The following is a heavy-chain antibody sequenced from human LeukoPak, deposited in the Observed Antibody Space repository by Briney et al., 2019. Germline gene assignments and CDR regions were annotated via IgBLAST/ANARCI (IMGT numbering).Heavy chain of an antibody. CDR3: AKYGSGQLWLLGWYFDF. CDR1: GYTFYNYA. CDR2: ISHDGTST. D-gene: IGHD3-16*01. V-gene: IGHV3-23*01. J-gene: IGHJ2*01. Sequence: GGSLRLSCAASGYTFYNYAVTWVRQAPGKGLEWVSSISHDGTSTHYADSVKGRFTISRDNSKNTVFLQMVSLRAEDTAVYFCAKYGSGQLWLLGWYFDFWGRGTLVSVSS.